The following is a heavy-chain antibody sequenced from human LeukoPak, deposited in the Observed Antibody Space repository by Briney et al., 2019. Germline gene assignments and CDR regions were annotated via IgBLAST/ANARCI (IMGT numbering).Heavy chain of an antibody. CDR1: GFTFSNYP. CDR2: ITSDGGTT. J-gene: IGHJ5*02. CDR3: ARDSSSAAFNWFEP. V-gene: IGHV3-64*01. Sequence: PGRSLRLSCAASGFTFSNYPMHWVRQAPGKGLEYVSAITSDGGTTYYANSVKGRFTISRDNSKNTLYLQMGSLRAEDMAVYYCARDSSSAAFNWFEPWGQGTLIIVSS. D-gene: IGHD2-15*01.